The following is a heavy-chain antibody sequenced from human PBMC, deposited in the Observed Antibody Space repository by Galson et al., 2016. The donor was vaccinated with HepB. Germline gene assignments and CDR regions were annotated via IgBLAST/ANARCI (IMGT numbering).Heavy chain of an antibody. J-gene: IGHJ4*02. D-gene: IGHD3-9*01. CDR2: ITPSGTFA. CDR3: ARGASGYDISRGFPASDY. V-gene: IGHV3-11*06. Sequence: SLRLSCAASGFTFSDCYMAWIRRAPGKALEWISYITPSGTFANYADSVRGRFTISRDNANNLFYVQLNSLRVEDTAVYYCARGASGYDISRGFPASDYWGQGALVTVSS. CDR1: GFTFSDCY.